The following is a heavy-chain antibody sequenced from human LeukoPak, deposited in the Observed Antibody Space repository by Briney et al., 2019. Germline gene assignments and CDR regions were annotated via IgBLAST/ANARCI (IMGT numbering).Heavy chain of an antibody. D-gene: IGHD6-6*01. CDR2: ISAYNGNT. CDR3: ARDSPWKIAARLYNWFDP. J-gene: IGHJ5*02. V-gene: IGHV1-18*01. CDR1: GYTSTSYG. Sequence: ASVKVSCKASGYTSTSYGISWVRQAPGQGLEWMGWISAYNGNTNYAQKPQGRVTMTTDTSTSTAYMELRSLRSDDTAVYYCARDSPWKIAARLYNWFDPWGQGTLVTVSS.